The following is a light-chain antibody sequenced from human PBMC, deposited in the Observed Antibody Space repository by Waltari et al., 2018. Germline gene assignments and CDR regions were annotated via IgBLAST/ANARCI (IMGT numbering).Light chain of an antibody. Sequence: VLTQSPGTLSLSTGESATLSCRASQSLTKRNLAWYQQKPGQAPRLVIYGASSRAAGIPDRFSGSGSGTDFTLTISRLEPEDFAVYYCQQYGSSIMYTFGQGTKLEIK. V-gene: IGKV3-20*01. CDR3: QQYGSSIMYT. CDR1: QSLTKRN. CDR2: GAS. J-gene: IGKJ2*01.